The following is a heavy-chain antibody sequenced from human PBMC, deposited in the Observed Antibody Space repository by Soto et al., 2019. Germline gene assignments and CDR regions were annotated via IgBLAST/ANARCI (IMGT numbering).Heavy chain of an antibody. Sequence: SETLSLTCAVCGVCISSYYWSWIRQPPGKGLEWIGDIYHSGSTNYNPSLKSRVTISVDTSKNQFSLKLSSVTAADTAVYYCARIPEYCSGGSCYPRYYFDYWGQGTLVTVSS. CDR1: GVCISSYY. CDR3: ARIPEYCSGGSCYPRYYFDY. D-gene: IGHD2-15*01. J-gene: IGHJ4*02. V-gene: IGHV4-34*01. CDR2: IYHSGST.